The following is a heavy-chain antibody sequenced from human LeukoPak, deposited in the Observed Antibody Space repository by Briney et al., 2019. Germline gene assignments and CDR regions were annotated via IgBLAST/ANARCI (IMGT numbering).Heavy chain of an antibody. D-gene: IGHD3-9*01. V-gene: IGHV3-23*01. CDR2: ITGSDGTS. CDR3: AKWGDYDILTGYYVPDY. CDR1: GFTFTNYA. J-gene: IGHJ4*02. Sequence: PGGSLRLSCVASGFTFTNYATSWVRQAPGKGLEWVSAITGSDGTSHYADSVKGRFTISRDNSKNTLYLQVNSLRAEDTAVYYCAKWGDYDILTGYYVPDYWGQGTLVTVSS.